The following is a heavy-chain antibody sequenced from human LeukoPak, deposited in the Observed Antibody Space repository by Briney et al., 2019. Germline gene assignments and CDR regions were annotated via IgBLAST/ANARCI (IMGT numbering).Heavy chain of an antibody. D-gene: IGHD2-2*01. CDR1: GYTFTNYG. V-gene: IGHV1-2*02. CDR3: ARMVVYCSSTSCHDY. CDR2: INPNSGGT. Sequence: ASVKVSCKASGYTFTNYGFNWVRQAPGQGLEWMGWINPNSGGTNYAQKFQGRVTMTRDTSISTAYMELSRLRSDDTAVYYCARMVVYCSSTSCHDYWGQGTLVTVSS. J-gene: IGHJ4*02.